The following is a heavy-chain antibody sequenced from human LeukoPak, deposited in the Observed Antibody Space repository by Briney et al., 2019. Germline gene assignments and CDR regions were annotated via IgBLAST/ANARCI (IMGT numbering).Heavy chain of an antibody. J-gene: IGHJ4*02. D-gene: IGHD3-3*01. CDR3: ARVKSDFWSANFDY. CDR2: INPNSGGT. Sequence: ASVKVSCKASGYTFTGYYMHWVRQAPGQGLEWMGWINPNSGGTNYAQEFQGRVTMTRDTSISTAYMELSRLRSDDTAVYYCARVKSDFWSANFDYWGQGTLVTVSS. CDR1: GYTFTGYY. V-gene: IGHV1-2*02.